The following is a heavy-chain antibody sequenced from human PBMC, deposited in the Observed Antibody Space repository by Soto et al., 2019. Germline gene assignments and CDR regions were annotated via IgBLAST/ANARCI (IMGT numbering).Heavy chain of an antibody. J-gene: IGHJ5*02. D-gene: IGHD6-13*01. Sequence: QLQLQESGPGLVKPSETLSLTCTVSGGSISSSSFHWGWIRQPPGKGLEGIGSIYYSGSTYYSPSLKSRVTISVATSKNQFSLKLSSVTAADTAVYYCARRERAAGTDWWFGPWGQGTLVTVSS. CDR2: IYYSGST. CDR1: GGSISSSSFH. V-gene: IGHV4-39*01. CDR3: ARRERAAGTDWWFGP.